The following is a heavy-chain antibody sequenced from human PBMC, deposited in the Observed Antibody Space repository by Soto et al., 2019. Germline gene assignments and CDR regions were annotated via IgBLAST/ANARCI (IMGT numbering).Heavy chain of an antibody. CDR1: GGSISSYY. J-gene: IGHJ4*02. CDR2: IYYSGST. CDR3: ARSNWYGDPDY. Sequence: PSETLSLTCTVSGGSISSYYWSWIRQPPGKGLEWIGNIYYSGSTNCNPSLKSRVTISVDTSKNQFSLKLSSVTAADTAVYYCARSNWYGDPDYWGQGTLVTVSS. D-gene: IGHD4-17*01. V-gene: IGHV4-59*08.